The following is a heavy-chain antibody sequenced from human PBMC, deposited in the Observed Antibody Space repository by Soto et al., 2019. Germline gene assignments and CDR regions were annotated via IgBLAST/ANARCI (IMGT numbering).Heavy chain of an antibody. V-gene: IGHV3-33*01. CDR1: GFTFSSYG. CDR2: IWYDGSNK. CDR3: AREVGTLGLPLGELSFSDPTFDY. D-gene: IGHD3-16*02. Sequence: PGGSLRLSCAASGFTFSSYGMHWVRQAPGKGLEWVAVIWYDGSNKYYADSVKGRFTISRDNSKNTLYLQMNSLRVEDTAVYYCAREVGTLGLPLGELSFSDPTFDYWGQGTLVTVSS. J-gene: IGHJ4*02.